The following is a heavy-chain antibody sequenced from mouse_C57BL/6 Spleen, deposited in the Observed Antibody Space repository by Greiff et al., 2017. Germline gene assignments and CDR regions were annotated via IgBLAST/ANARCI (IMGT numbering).Heavy chain of an antibody. V-gene: IGHV2-2*01. J-gene: IGHJ2*01. D-gene: IGHD2-5*01. Sequence: QVQLKESGPGLVQPSQSLSITCTVSGFSLTSYGVHWVRQSPGKGLEWLGVIWSGGSTDYNAAFISRLSISKDNSKSQVFFKMNSLQADDTAIYYCARNGPRGYYSNYGFDYWGQGTTLTVSS. CDR2: IWSGGST. CDR1: GFSLTSYG. CDR3: ARNGPRGYYSNYGFDY.